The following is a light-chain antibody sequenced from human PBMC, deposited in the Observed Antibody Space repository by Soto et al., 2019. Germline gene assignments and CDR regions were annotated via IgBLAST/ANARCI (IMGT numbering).Light chain of an antibody. CDR3: QQYNNWPPDT. Sequence: EIVMTQSPATLSVSPGERATLSCRASQSVSSNLAWYQQKPGQAPRLLIYGASTRATGIPARFSGSGSGTEFTLTISSLQSVDFAGYYCQQYNNWPPDTFGQGTNLEIK. CDR2: GAS. CDR1: QSVSSN. J-gene: IGKJ2*01. V-gene: IGKV3-15*01.